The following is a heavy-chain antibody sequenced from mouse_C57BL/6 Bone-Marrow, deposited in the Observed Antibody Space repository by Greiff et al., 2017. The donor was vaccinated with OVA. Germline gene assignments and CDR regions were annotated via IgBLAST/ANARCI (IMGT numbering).Heavy chain of an antibody. D-gene: IGHD2-5*01. V-gene: IGHV1-81*01. J-gene: IGHJ3*01. CDR3: ARGHYSNLAWFAY. CDR1: GYTFTSYG. Sequence: VQLQQSGAELARPGASVKLSCKASGYTFTSYGISWVKQRTGQGLEWIGEIYPRSGNTYYNEKFKGKATLTADKSSSTAYMELRSLTSEDSAVYYCARGHYSNLAWFAYWGQGTLVTVSA. CDR2: IYPRSGNT.